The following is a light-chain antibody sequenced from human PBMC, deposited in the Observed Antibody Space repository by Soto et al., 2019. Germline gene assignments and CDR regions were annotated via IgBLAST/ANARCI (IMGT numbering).Light chain of an antibody. CDR1: QDIGRH. J-gene: IGKJ1*01. Sequence: AIQMTQSPSSLSASVGDEVTITSRAGQDIGRHLGWHQQKPGKAPKSLINAASSLQSGVPSRFSGSGSGTDFTLTISSLQPEDFATYYCLQDYNYPQTFGQGTKVEIK. V-gene: IGKV1-6*01. CDR2: AAS. CDR3: LQDYNYPQT.